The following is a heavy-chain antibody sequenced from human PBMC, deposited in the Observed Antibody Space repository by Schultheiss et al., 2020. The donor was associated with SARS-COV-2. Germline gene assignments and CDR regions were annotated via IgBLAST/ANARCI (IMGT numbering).Heavy chain of an antibody. D-gene: IGHD1-1*01. CDR1: EFTFSNYG. Sequence: GGSLRLSCAASEFTFSNYGMHWVRQAPGKGLEWVSIMYSGGSTYYADAVTGRFTISRDNSKNTLYLQMNDLRAEDTAVYYCARNYRPYGMDVWGQGTTVTVSS. CDR3: ARNYRPYGMDV. V-gene: IGHV3-53*01. CDR2: MYSGGST. J-gene: IGHJ6*02.